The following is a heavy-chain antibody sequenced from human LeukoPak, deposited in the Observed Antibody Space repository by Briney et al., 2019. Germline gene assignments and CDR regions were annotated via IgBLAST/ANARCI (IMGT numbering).Heavy chain of an antibody. CDR2: INHSGST. CDR3: VVRPSYYYGMDV. CDR1: GGSFSGYY. D-gene: IGHD2-2*01. Sequence: SETLSLTCAVYGGSFSGYYWSWIRQPPGKGLEWIGEINHSGSTNYNPSLKSRVTISVDTSKNQFSLKLSSVTAADTAVYYCVVRPSYYYGMDVWGQGTTVTVS. V-gene: IGHV4-34*01. J-gene: IGHJ6*02.